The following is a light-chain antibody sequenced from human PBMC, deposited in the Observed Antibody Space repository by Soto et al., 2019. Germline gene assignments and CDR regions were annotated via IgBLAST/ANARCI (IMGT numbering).Light chain of an antibody. V-gene: IGLV2-14*01. Sequence: QSALTQPASVSGSLGQSITISCTGTSSDVGGYNYVSWYQQHPGKAPKLMIYDVSNRPSGVSNRFSGSKSGNTASLTISGLQAEDEADYYCSSYTSSSSLWVFGTGTKVTVL. CDR1: SSDVGGYNY. CDR2: DVS. CDR3: SSYTSSSSLWV. J-gene: IGLJ1*01.